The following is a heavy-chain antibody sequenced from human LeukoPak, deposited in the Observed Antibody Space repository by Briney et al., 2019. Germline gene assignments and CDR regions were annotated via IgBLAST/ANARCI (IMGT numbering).Heavy chain of an antibody. CDR2: IRSKAYGGTT. D-gene: IGHD3-10*01. V-gene: IGHV3-49*03. CDR1: GFTFGDYA. CDR3: TRVIDGYYYGSGSSTRYFDY. Sequence: GGSLRLSCTASGFTFGDYAMSWFRQAPGKGLEWVGFIRSKAYGGTTEYAASVKGRFTISRDESKSIAYLQMNSLKTEDTAVYYCTRVIDGYYYGSGSSTRYFDYWGQGTLVTVSS. J-gene: IGHJ4*02.